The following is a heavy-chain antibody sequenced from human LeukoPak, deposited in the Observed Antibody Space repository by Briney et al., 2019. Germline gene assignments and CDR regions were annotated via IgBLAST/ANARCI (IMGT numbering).Heavy chain of an antibody. V-gene: IGHV4-61*02. J-gene: IGHJ4*02. D-gene: IGHD3-22*01. CDR2: VYTSGNT. CDR1: GGSISSAGYY. Sequence: SETLSLTCTVSGGSISSAGYYWSWIRQPAGKGLEWIGRVYTSGNTNYNPSLKSRVTISVDTSKNQFSLRLSSVTAADTAIYYCAREGSGNYYDSRPGDYWGQGTLVTVSS. CDR3: AREGSGNYYDSRPGDY.